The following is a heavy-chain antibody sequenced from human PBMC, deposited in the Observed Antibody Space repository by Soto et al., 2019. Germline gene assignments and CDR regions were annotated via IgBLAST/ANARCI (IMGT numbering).Heavy chain of an antibody. D-gene: IGHD6-6*01. CDR2: IYHSGST. CDR3: AKLYSSSDYYYGMDV. J-gene: IGHJ6*02. V-gene: IGHV4-39*01. Sequence: SETLSLTCTVSGGSISSSSYYWGWIRQPPGKGLEWIGSIYHSGSTYYNPSLKSRVTISVDTSKNQFSLKLSSVTAADTAVYYCAKLYSSSDYYYGMDVWGQWTTVTVSS. CDR1: GGSISSSSYY.